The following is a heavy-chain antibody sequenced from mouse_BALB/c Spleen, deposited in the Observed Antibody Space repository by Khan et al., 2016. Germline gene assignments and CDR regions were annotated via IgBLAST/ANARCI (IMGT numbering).Heavy chain of an antibody. CDR1: GFTFSSYA. J-gene: IGHJ3*01. V-gene: IGHV5-6-5*01. D-gene: IGHD2-4*01. CDR3: SRARGIYYDYDGFDY. CDR2: ISSGGST. Sequence: VVLAVSGGGLVKPGGSLKLSCAASGFTFSSYAMSWVRQTPEKRLEWVASISSGGSTYYPDSVKGRFTISSDNARNILYLQMSSLRSEDTAMYSCSRARGIYYDYDGFDYWGQGTLVTVSA.